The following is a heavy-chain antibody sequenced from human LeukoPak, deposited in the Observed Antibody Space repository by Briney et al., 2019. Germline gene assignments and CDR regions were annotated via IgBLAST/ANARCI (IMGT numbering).Heavy chain of an antibody. V-gene: IGHV4-34*01. Sequence: PSETLSLTCAVYGGSFSGYYWSLIRQPPGKGLEWIGEINHSGSTNYNPSLKSRVTISVDTSKNQFSLKLSSVTAADTAVYYCASGGAYSYGPPSGLGYWGQGTLVTVSS. D-gene: IGHD5-18*01. CDR2: INHSGST. CDR3: ASGGAYSYGPPSGLGY. J-gene: IGHJ4*02. CDR1: GGSFSGYY.